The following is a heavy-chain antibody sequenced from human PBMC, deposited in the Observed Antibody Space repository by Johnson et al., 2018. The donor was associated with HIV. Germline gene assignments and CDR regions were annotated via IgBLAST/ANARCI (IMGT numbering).Heavy chain of an antibody. V-gene: IGHV3-23*04. CDR3: ASPWGRYSISSLDSFDI. J-gene: IGHJ3*02. CDR2: ISGSGGST. CDR1: GFTFSRYA. Sequence: VQLVESGGGLVQPGGSLRLSCAASGFTFSRYAMSWVRQAPGKGLEWVSAISGSGGSTYYADSVKGRFTISRDNSKNTLYLQMNSLRAEDTAVYYCASPWGRYSISSLDSFDIWGQGTMVTVSS. D-gene: IGHD6-6*01.